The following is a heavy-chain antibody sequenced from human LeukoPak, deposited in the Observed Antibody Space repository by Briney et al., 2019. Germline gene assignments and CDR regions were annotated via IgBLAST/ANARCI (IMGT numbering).Heavy chain of an antibody. J-gene: IGHJ5*02. Sequence: PSETLSLTCAVYGGSFSGYYWSWIRQPPGKGLEWIGEINHSGSTNYNPSLKSRVTISVDTSKNQFSLKLSSVTAADPAVYYCARVVRAARPPNWFDPLGQGTLGTGSS. CDR1: GGSFSGYY. D-gene: IGHD6-6*01. CDR3: ARVVRAARPPNWFDP. CDR2: INHSGST. V-gene: IGHV4-34*01.